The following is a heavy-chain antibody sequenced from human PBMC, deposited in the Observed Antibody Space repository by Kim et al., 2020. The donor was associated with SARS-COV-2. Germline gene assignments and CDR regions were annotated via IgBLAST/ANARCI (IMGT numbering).Heavy chain of an antibody. V-gene: IGHV3-11*01. CDR1: GFTFSDYY. J-gene: IGHJ6*02. Sequence: GGSLRLSCAASGFTFSDYYMSWIRQAPGKGLEWVSYISSSGSTIYYADSVKGRFTISRDNAKNSLYLQMNSLRAEDTAVYYCARRYHDYVWDYYYYYGMDVWGQGTTVTVSS. D-gene: IGHD3-16*01. CDR2: ISSSGSTI. CDR3: ARRYHDYVWDYYYYYGMDV.